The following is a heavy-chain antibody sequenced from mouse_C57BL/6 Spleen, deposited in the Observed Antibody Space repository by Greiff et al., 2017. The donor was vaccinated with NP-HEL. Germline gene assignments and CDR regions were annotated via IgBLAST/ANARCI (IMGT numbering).Heavy chain of an antibody. V-gene: IGHV5-9-1*02. D-gene: IGHD4-1*01. CDR2: ISSGGDYI. Sequence: EVKVVESGEGLVKPGGSLKLSCAASGFTFSSYAMSWVRQTPEKRLEWVAYISSGGDYIYYADTVKGRFTISRDNARNTLYLQMSSLKSEDTAMYYCTRYNSNWGKGLDYWGQGTTLTVSS. CDR3: TRYNSNWGKGLDY. CDR1: GFTFSSYA. J-gene: IGHJ2*01.